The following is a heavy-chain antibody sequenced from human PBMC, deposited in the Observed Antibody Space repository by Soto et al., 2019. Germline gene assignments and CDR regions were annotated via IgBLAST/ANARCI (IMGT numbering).Heavy chain of an antibody. CDR3: ARESEDLTSNFDY. CDR1: GYTFTSYG. CDR2: ISAYNGNT. V-gene: IGHV1-18*04. J-gene: IGHJ4*02. Sequence: ASVKVSCKASGYTFTSYGISWVRQAPGQGLEWMGWISAYNGNTNYAQKLQGRVTMTTDTSTSTAYMELRSLSAGDTAVYYCARESEDLTSNFDYWGQGTLVTVSS.